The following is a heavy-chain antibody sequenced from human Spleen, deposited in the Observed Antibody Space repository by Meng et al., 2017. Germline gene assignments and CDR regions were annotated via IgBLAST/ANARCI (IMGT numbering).Heavy chain of an antibody. CDR1: GGSMNNDHW. CDR3: AIDGSGWQQEDF. CDR2: IWHAVGT. J-gene: IGHJ4*02. V-gene: IGHV4-4*02. Sequence: QGQRQGSGPGLVKPSETLSLTCTVSGGSMNNDHWWSWVRQTPGKGLEWIGEIWHAVGTNYNPSFKSRVTMSIDKSNNQFSLKLTSVTAADTAVYYCAIDGSGWQQEDFWGQGTLVTVSS. D-gene: IGHD6-19*01.